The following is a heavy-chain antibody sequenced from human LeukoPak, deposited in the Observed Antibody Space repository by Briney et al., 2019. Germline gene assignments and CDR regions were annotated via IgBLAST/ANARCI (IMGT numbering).Heavy chain of an antibody. Sequence: ASVKVSCKASGYTFTGYYMHWVRQAPGQGLEWMGWINPNSGSTNYAQKFQGRVTMTRDTSISTAYMELSRLRSDDTAVYYCAKLLWFGELFPMDVWGQGTTVTVSS. CDR2: INPNSGST. V-gene: IGHV1-2*02. J-gene: IGHJ6*02. D-gene: IGHD3-10*01. CDR3: AKLLWFGELFPMDV. CDR1: GYTFTGYY.